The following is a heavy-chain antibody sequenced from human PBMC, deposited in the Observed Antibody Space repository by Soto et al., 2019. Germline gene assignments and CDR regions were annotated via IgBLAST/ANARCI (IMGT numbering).Heavy chain of an antibody. D-gene: IGHD2-15*01. Sequence: LSLTCTVSGGSISSYYWSWIRQPPGKGLEWIGYIYYSGSTNYNPSLKSRVTISVDTSKNQFSLKLSSVTAADTAVYYCARIHFGYCSGGSCYGWFDPWGQGTLVTVSS. CDR2: IYYSGST. V-gene: IGHV4-59*01. J-gene: IGHJ5*02. CDR3: ARIHFGYCSGGSCYGWFDP. CDR1: GGSISSYY.